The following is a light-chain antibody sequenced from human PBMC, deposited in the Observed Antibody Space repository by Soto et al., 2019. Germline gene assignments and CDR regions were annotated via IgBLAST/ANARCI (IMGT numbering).Light chain of an antibody. J-gene: IGKJ2*01. CDR2: WAS. Sequence: DIVMTQSPDSLPVSLGERATINCKSSQSLLYSSNNKNYLAWYQQKPGQPPKLLIFWASTRESGVPDRFSGSGSGTDFTLTISRLQAEDVAVYYCQQSYSIPYTFGQGTKLEIK. V-gene: IGKV4-1*01. CDR3: QQSYSIPYT. CDR1: QSLLYSSNNKNY.